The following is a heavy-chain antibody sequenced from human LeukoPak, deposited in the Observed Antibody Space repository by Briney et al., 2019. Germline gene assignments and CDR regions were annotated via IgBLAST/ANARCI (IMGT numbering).Heavy chain of an antibody. J-gene: IGHJ4*02. Sequence: ASVKVSCKASGYTFTSYAMHWVRQAPGQRLEWMGWINAGNGNTKYSQKFQGRVTITRDTSASTAYMELSSLRSEDTAVYYCARAPYSSSWNRGFDFWGQGTLVTVSS. CDR2: INAGNGNT. CDR1: GYTFTSYA. CDR3: ARAPYSSSWNRGFDF. D-gene: IGHD6-13*01. V-gene: IGHV1-3*01.